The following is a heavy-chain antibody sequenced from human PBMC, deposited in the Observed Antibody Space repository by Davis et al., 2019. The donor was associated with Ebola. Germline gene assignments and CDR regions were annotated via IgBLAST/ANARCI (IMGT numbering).Heavy chain of an antibody. V-gene: IGHV5-10-1*01. J-gene: IGHJ4*02. CDR2: IDPSYSYT. D-gene: IGHD4-17*01. CDR3: ARQRMTTVTSIDY. Sequence: GGSLRLSCKGSGYSFTSYWVSWVRQMPGKGLEWMGRIDPSYSYTNYSPSFQGHVTISADKSISTAYLQWSSLKASDTAMYYCARQRMTTVTSIDYWGQGTLVTVSS. CDR1: GYSFTSYW.